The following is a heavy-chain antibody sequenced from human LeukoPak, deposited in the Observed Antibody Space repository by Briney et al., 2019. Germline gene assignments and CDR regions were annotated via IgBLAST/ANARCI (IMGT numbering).Heavy chain of an antibody. D-gene: IGHD3-22*01. CDR1: GFTFSSYA. J-gene: IGHJ4*02. CDR2: ISGDGVSI. Sequence: GGSLRLSCGASGFTFSSYAMSWVRQVPGRGLEWVSVISGDGVSILHADSVKGRFTISRDNSKNTLYLQMNSLRDEDTAVYFCAKGQYRFDSSGYYRWGQGTLVTVSS. CDR3: AKGQYRFDSSGYYR. V-gene: IGHV3-23*01.